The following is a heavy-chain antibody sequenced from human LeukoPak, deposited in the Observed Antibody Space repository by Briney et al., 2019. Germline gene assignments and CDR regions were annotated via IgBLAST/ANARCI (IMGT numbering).Heavy chain of an antibody. V-gene: IGHV4-31*03. D-gene: IGHD3-22*01. CDR1: GGSISSGGYY. CDR2: IYYSGST. J-gene: IGHJ4*02. Sequence: SETLSLTCTVSGGSISSGGYYWSWLRQHPGQGLEWIGYIYYSGSTYYNPSLKSRVTISVDTSKNQFSLKRSSVTAADTAVYYCASFYDSTSPFDYWGQGTLVTVSS. CDR3: ASFYDSTSPFDY.